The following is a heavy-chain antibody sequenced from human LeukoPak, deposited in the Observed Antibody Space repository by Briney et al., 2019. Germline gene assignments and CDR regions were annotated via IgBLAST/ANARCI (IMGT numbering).Heavy chain of an antibody. CDR3: ARECREAQKDAFDF. D-gene: IGHD1-26*01. J-gene: IGHJ3*01. CDR1: GFNVSSTY. Sequence: GGSLRVSCVASGFNVSSTYMNWVRQAPGKGLEWVSLINSGGTTYYPDSVKGRFTIARDNSKNTLFLQMNSLRAEDSGVYYCARECREAQKDAFDFWGEGTMVTVPS. V-gene: IGHV3-66*01. CDR2: INSGGTT.